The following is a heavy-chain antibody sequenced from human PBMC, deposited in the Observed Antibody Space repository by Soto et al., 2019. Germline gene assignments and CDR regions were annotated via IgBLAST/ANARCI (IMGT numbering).Heavy chain of an antibody. CDR1: GGSISSYY. J-gene: IGHJ3*02. CDR2: IYYSGST. V-gene: IGHV4-59*08. D-gene: IGHD5-12*01. Sequence: PSETLSLTCTVSGGSISSYYWSWIRQPPGKGLEWIGYIYYSGSTNYNPSLKSRVTISVDTSKNQFSLKLSSVTAADTAVYYCARHGVATRKGAFDIWGQGTMVTISS. CDR3: ARHGVATRKGAFDI.